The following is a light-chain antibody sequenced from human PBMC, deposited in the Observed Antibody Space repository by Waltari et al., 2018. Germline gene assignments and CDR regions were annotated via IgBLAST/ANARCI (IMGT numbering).Light chain of an antibody. CDR1: QSVLYSSNNKNY. CDR2: WAS. V-gene: IGKV4-1*01. Sequence: DIVMTQSPDSLAVSRGERATINCESSQSVLYSSNNKNYLAWYQQKPGQPPKLLIYWASARDSEVPDRFSGSGSGTDFTLSISSLQAEDVAFYYCQQYYTTPWTFGQGTKVEIK. CDR3: QQYYTTPWT. J-gene: IGKJ1*01.